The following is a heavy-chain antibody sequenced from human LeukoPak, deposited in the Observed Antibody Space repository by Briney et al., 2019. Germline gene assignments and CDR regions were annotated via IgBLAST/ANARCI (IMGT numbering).Heavy chain of an antibody. J-gene: IGHJ4*02. V-gene: IGHV4-4*09. D-gene: IGHD3-3*01. CDR2: IYTSGST. CDR1: GGSISSYY. CDR3: ARLTTIFGVVTHTYYFDY. Sequence: KPSETLSLTCTVSGGSISSYYWSWIRQPPGKGLEWIGYIYTSGSTNYNPSLKSRVTISVDTSKNQFSLKLSSVTAADTAVYYCARLTTIFGVVTHTYYFDYWGQGTLVTVSS.